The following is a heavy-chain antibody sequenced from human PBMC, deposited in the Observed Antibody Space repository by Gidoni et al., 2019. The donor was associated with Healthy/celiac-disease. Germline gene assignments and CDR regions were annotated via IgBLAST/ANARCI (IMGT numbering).Heavy chain of an antibody. CDR2: ISSSSSTI. Sequence: EVQLVASGGGLVQPGGSLRLSCAASGFTFSSYSMNWVRQAPGKGLEWVSYISSSSSTIYYADSVKGRFTISRDNAKNSLYLQMNSLRDEDTAVYYCARTPPITMVRGYGMDVWGQGTTVTVSS. CDR3: ARTPPITMVRGYGMDV. D-gene: IGHD3-10*01. V-gene: IGHV3-48*02. J-gene: IGHJ6*02. CDR1: GFTFSSYS.